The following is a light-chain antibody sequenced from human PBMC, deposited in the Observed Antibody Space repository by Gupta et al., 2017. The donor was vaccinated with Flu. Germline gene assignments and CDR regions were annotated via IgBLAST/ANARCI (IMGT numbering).Light chain of an antibody. Sequence: QSVLTQPPSASATPGPRATIPCSGSSSNIVSNSVTWYQQLPGTAPKLLIYDNYQRPSGIPDRFSGSKSGTSATLGITGLQTGDEADYYCGAWDDSLSAGVFGPGTKLTVL. CDR2: DNY. V-gene: IGLV1-51*01. CDR1: SSNIVSNS. J-gene: IGLJ1*01. CDR3: GAWDDSLSAGV.